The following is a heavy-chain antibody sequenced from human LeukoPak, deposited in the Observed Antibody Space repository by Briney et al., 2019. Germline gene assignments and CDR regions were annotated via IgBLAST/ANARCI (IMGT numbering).Heavy chain of an antibody. CDR2: INNSGGST. D-gene: IGHD3-10*01. V-gene: IGHV3-23*01. CDR1: GFTFSTYA. Sequence: GGSLRLSCAASGFTFSTYAMSWVRQAPGKGLEWVSTINNSGGSTYYADSVKGRFIISRDNSKNTLYLQMNSLRAEDTAVYYSAIKAKGDYWGQGTLVTVSS. J-gene: IGHJ4*02. CDR3: AIKAKGDY.